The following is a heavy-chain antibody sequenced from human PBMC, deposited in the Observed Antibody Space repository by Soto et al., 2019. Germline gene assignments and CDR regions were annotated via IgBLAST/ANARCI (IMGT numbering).Heavy chain of an antibody. J-gene: IGHJ5*02. CDR2: ISSSSSTI. V-gene: IGHV3-48*02. CDR1: GFTSIRYS. Sequence: GGSLRLACGASGFTSIRYSMNWVRPAQGKGLEWVSYISSSSSTIYYADSVKGRFTISRDNAKNSLYLQMNSLRDEDTAVYYCARGSTYGDYYWFDPWGQGTLVTVSS. CDR3: ARGSTYGDYYWFDP. D-gene: IGHD4-17*01.